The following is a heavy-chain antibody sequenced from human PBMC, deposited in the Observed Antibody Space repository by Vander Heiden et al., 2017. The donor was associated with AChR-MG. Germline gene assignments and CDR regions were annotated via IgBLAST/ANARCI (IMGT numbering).Heavy chain of an antibody. CDR1: GFTFSSYG. CDR2: IWYDGSNK. Sequence: QVQLVESGGGVVQPGRSLRLSCAASGFTFSSYGMHWVRQAPGKGLEWVAVIWYDGSNKYYADSVKGRVTISRDNSKNTLYLQMNSLRAEDTAVYYCARDLYYDSSGYQGAFDIWGQGTMVTLSS. D-gene: IGHD3-22*01. CDR3: ARDLYYDSSGYQGAFDI. J-gene: IGHJ3*02. V-gene: IGHV3-33*01.